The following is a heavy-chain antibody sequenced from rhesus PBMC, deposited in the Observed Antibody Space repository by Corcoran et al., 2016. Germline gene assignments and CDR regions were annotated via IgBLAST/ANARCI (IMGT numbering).Heavy chain of an antibody. Sequence: QVQLQESGPGLVKPSETLSLTGAVSGGSICSNYWNWIRRPPGKGLEWIGRIYGGMGSTRYNPTCTSRVTSSTDTSKTRFSLKLSSVTAADTAVYYCASAYGLESWGQGVVVTVSS. J-gene: IGHJ6*01. CDR2: IYGGMGST. CDR3: ASAYGLES. V-gene: IGHV4-147*01. CDR1: GGSICSNY.